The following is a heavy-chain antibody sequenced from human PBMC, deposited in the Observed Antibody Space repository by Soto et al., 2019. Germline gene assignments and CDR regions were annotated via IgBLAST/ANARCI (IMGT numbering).Heavy chain of an antibody. CDR1: GYTFTGYY. V-gene: IGHV1-2*02. CDR3: ARPYYDILTGYPRQNWFDP. D-gene: IGHD3-9*01. CDR2: INPNSGGT. Sequence: ASVKVSCKASGYTFTGYYMHWVRQAPGEGLEWMGWINPNSGGTNYAQKFQGRVTMTRDTSISTAYMELSRLRSGDTAVYYCARPYYDILTGYPRQNWFDPWGQGTLVTVSS. J-gene: IGHJ5*02.